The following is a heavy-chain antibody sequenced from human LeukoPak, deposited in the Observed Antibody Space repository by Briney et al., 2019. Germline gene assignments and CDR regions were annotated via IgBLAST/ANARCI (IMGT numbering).Heavy chain of an antibody. CDR1: GFTFRSYW. J-gene: IGHJ4*02. Sequence: LGGSLRLSCAASGFTFRSYWMHWVRQAPGKGLVWVSSINSDGSGTTYADSVKGRFTISRDNAKNTLYLQMNSLRAEDTAVYYCARVGIQRYFDYWGQGTLVTVSS. CDR2: INSDGSGT. V-gene: IGHV3-74*01. D-gene: IGHD5-18*01. CDR3: ARVGIQRYFDY.